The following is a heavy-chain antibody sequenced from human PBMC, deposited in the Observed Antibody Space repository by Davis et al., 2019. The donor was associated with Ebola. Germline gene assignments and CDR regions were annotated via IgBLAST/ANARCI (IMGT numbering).Heavy chain of an antibody. CDR3: ASGYCSSTSCSQTRKGYYYYAMDV. D-gene: IGHD2-2*01. CDR1: GYTFTSYG. J-gene: IGHJ6*02. CDR2: ISAYNGNT. V-gene: IGHV1-18*01. Sequence: AASVKVSCKASGYTFTSYGISWVRQAPGQGPEWMGWISAYNGNTNYAQKLQGRVTITADKSTSTAYMELSSLRSEDTAVYYCASGYCSSTSCSQTRKGYYYYAMDVWGQGTTVTVSS.